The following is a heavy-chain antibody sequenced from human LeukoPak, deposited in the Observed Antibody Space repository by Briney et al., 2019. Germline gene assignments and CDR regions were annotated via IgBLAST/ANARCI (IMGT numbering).Heavy chain of an antibody. CDR1: GGSISSYY. V-gene: IGHV4-59*01. Sequence: SETLSLTCTVSGGSISSYYWNWIRQPPGKGLEWIGFIYYSGNTNYNPSLKSRVTISVDTSKNQFSLNLTSVTAADTAVYYCARFTPQGYGWGGYNRFDPWGQGTLVTVSS. CDR2: IYYSGNT. CDR3: ARFTPQGYGWGGYNRFDP. J-gene: IGHJ5*02. D-gene: IGHD3-16*01.